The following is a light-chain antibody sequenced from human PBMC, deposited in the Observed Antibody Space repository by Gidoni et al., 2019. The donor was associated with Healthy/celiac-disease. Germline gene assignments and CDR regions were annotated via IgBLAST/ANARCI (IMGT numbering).Light chain of an antibody. CDR3: SSYRSSSTPLV. Sequence: QSALTQPASVSGSPGQSITISCTGTSSDIGDYNYVSWYQQHPGKAPKLMIYEVSNRPSGVSNRFSGSKSGNTASLTISGLQAEDEADYYCSSYRSSSTPLVFGGGTKLXV. V-gene: IGLV2-14*01. J-gene: IGLJ2*01. CDR1: SSDIGDYNY. CDR2: EVS.